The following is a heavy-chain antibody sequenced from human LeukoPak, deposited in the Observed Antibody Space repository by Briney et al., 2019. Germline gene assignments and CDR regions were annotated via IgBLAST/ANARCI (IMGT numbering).Heavy chain of an antibody. CDR1: GYSFVNYW. CDR2: IYPRDSDT. J-gene: IGHJ5*02. V-gene: IGHV5-51*01. CDR3: ARQEYCSGGSCYTWFDP. Sequence: GESLKISCEGSGYSFVNYWIGWVRQMPGKGLEWMGIIYPRDSDTRYSPSFQGQVTISADKSISTAYLQWSSLKASDTAMYYCARQEYCSGGSCYTWFDPWGQGTLVTVSS. D-gene: IGHD2-15*01.